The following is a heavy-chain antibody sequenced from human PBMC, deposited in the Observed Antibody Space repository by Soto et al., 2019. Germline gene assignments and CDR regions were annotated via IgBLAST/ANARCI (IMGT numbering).Heavy chain of an antibody. CDR2: IYFDGITT. J-gene: IGHJ4*02. V-gene: IGHV3-74*01. D-gene: IGHD1-26*01. CDR3: ARGGAMGVDY. CDR1: GFTFSSYT. Sequence: PGGSLRLSCAASGFTFSSYTMNWVRQAPGKGLEWVSRIYFDGITTNYADSVKGRLTVSRDNAKNTVYLHVNTLRDEDTAVYYCARGGAMGVDYWGQGTLVTVSS.